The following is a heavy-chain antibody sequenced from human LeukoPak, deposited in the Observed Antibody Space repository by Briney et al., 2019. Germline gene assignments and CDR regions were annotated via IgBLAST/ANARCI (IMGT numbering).Heavy chain of an antibody. D-gene: IGHD2-15*01. Sequence: SXTLSLTCTVAGGSISSYYWSWIRQPAGKGLEWIGRIYTSGSTNYNHSLKSRVTISVDTSKNKFSLKLSSVTAADTAVYYCARDPMSWWYGDPDAFDIWGQGTMVTVSS. V-gene: IGHV4-4*07. CDR3: ARDPMSWWYGDPDAFDI. J-gene: IGHJ3*02. CDR2: IYTSGST. CDR1: GGSISSYY.